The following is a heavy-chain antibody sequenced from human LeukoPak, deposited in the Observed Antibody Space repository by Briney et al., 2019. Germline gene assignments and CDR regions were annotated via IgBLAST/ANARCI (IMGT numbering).Heavy chain of an antibody. CDR2: IYTSGST. CDR3: ARDWGYDFSAFDI. J-gene: IGHJ3*02. Sequence: SETLSLTCTVSGGSISSGSYYWSWIRQPAGKGLEWIGRIYTSGSTNYNPSLKSRVTISVDTSKNQFSLKLSSVTAADTAVYYCARDWGYDFSAFDIWGQGTMVTVSS. D-gene: IGHD5-12*01. V-gene: IGHV4-61*02. CDR1: GGSISSGSYY.